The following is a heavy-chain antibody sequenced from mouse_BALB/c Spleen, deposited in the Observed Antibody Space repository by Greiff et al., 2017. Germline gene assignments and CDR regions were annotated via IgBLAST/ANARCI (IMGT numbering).Heavy chain of an antibody. CDR2: IAPGSGST. CDR1: GYTFSSYW. Sequence: VQLQQSGAELMKPGASVKISCKATGYTFSSYWIEWVKQRPGQGLEWIGRIAPGSGSTYYNEMFKGKATLTVDTSSSTAYIQLSSLSSEDSAVYFCARDYYYGSSYAWFAYWGQGTLVTVSA. J-gene: IGHJ3*01. D-gene: IGHD1-1*01. CDR3: ARDYYYGSSYAWFAY. V-gene: IGHV1-77*01.